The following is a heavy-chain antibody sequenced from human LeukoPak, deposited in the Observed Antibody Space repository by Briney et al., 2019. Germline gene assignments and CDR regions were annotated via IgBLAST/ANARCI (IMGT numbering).Heavy chain of an antibody. CDR1: GGSIKTYY. CDR2: MSYSGTS. Sequence: SETLSLTCTVSGGSIKTYYWSWSRQSPGKGLDWIRSMSYSGTSNYIPSLKSRVSMTIDISKNQFSLKLTSVTAADTALYFCAAGSRPYYFYYMAVWGTGTTVTVSS. J-gene: IGHJ6*03. V-gene: IGHV4-59*08. CDR3: AAGSRPYYFYYMAV.